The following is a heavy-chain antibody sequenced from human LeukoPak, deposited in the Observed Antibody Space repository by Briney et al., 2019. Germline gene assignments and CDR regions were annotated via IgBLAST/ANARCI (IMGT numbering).Heavy chain of an antibody. V-gene: IGHV3-30*18. D-gene: IGHD3-22*01. Sequence: GGSLRPSCAASGFTFSSYGMHWVRQAPGKGLEWVAVISYDGSNKYYADSVKGRFTISRDNSKNTLYLQMNSLRAEDTAVYYCAKRLSHYYDSSGYPDYWGQGTLVTVSS. CDR1: GFTFSSYG. CDR3: AKRLSHYYDSSGYPDY. CDR2: ISYDGSNK. J-gene: IGHJ4*02.